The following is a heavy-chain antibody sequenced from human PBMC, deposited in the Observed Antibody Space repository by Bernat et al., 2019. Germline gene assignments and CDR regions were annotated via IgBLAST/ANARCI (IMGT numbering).Heavy chain of an antibody. Sequence: QLQLQESGPGLVKPSETLSLTCTVSGGSISSSSYYWGWIRQPPGKGLEWIGSIYYSGSTYYNPSLKSRVTISVDTSKNQFSLKLSSVTAADTAVYYCAIYNWNDFGGWFDPWGQGTLVTVSS. CDR2: IYYSGST. V-gene: IGHV4-39*07. CDR1: GGSISSSSYY. D-gene: IGHD1-20*01. CDR3: AIYNWNDFGGWFDP. J-gene: IGHJ5*02.